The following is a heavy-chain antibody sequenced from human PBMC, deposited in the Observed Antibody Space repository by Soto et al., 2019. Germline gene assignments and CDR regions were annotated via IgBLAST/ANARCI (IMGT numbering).Heavy chain of an antibody. J-gene: IGHJ6*02. CDR2: ISYDGSNK. CDR1: GFTFSSYA. CDR3: ASSMMDYGELYGMDV. D-gene: IGHD4-17*01. Sequence: VQLVESGGGVVQPGRSLRLSCAASGFTFSSYAMHWVRQAPGKGLEWVAVISYDGSNKYYADSVKGRFTISRDNSKNTLYLQMNSLRAEDTAVYYCASSMMDYGELYGMDVWGQGTTVTVSS. V-gene: IGHV3-30-3*01.